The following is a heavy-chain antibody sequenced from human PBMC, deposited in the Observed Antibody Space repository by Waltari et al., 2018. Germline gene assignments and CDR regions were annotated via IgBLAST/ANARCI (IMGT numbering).Heavy chain of an antibody. J-gene: IGHJ3*02. CDR1: GGSFSGYS. V-gene: IGHV4-34*01. Sequence: QVQLQQWGAGLLKPSETLSLTCAVYGGSFSGYSWSWNRQPPGKGLEWIGEINHSGSTNYNPSLKSRVTISVDTSKNQFSLKLSSVTAADTAVYYCATYYYDSSGYYYPNDAFDIWGQGTMVTVSS. CDR3: ATYYYDSSGYYYPNDAFDI. CDR2: INHSGST. D-gene: IGHD3-22*01.